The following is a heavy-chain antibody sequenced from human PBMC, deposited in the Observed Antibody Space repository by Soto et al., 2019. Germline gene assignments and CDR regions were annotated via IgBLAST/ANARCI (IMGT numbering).Heavy chain of an antibody. V-gene: IGHV3-23*01. CDR3: AKDPPIPTLTIPRFYYYVMDV. J-gene: IGHJ6*02. Sequence: PVGSLRLSCAASPFTFSSYAMSWVRQAPGKGLEWVSSISDSGGNTYYADSVKGRFTISRDNSKNTLYLQMNSLRAEDTAVYYCAKDPPIPTLTIPRFYYYVMDVWGQGTTVTVSS. CDR2: ISDSGGNT. D-gene: IGHD2-21*01. CDR1: PFTFSSYA.